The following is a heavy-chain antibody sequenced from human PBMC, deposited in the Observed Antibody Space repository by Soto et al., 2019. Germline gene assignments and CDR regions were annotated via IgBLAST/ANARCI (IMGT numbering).Heavy chain of an antibody. CDR2: ISSSSSYI. D-gene: IGHD6-13*01. J-gene: IGHJ4*02. CDR3: ARDTEQQEFYFDY. CDR1: GFTFSSYS. V-gene: IGHV3-21*01. Sequence: PAGSLRLSCAASGFTFSSYSMNWVRQAPGKGLEWVSSISSSSSYIYYADSVKGRFTISRDNAKNSLYLQMNSLRAEDTAVYYCARDTEQQEFYFDYWGQGTLVTVSS.